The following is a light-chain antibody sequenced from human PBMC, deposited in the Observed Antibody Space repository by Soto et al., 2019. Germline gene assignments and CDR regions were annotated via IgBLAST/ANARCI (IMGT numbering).Light chain of an antibody. Sequence: DVQMTQSPSYVSASVGDRVTITCRASQDISRWLAWYQQKPGKATNLLIYAASSLQSGVPSRVSGSGSGTDFTLTISSLQPEDFATYYCQQANSFPHTFGQGTKLEI. CDR3: QQANSFPHT. V-gene: IGKV1D-12*01. J-gene: IGKJ2*01. CDR1: QDISRW. CDR2: AAS.